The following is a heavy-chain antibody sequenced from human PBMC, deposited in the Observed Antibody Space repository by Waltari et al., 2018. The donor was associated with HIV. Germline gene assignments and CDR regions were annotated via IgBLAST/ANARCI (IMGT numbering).Heavy chain of an antibody. CDR2: INKDESEK. CDR1: GVTLSSHW. V-gene: IGHV3-7*04. D-gene: IGHD2-2*03. Sequence: EVQLVESGGGLVQPGGSLRLSCAASGVTLSSHWMMWVRQAPGKGLENVANINKDESEKYYVDSVKGRFTISRDNAKNSLYLQMNSLRAEDTAVYFCVRDGFWSFDFWGQGTQVTVSS. J-gene: IGHJ4*02. CDR3: VRDGFWSFDF.